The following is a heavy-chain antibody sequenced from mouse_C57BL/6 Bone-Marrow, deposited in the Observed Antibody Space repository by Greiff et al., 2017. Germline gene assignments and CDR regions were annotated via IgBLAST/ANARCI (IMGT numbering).Heavy chain of an antibody. Sequence: EVMLVESGGDLVKPGGSLKLSCAASGFTFSSYGMSWVRQTPDKRLEWVATISSGGSYTYYPDSVKGRFTISRDNAKNTLYLQMSSLKSEDTALYYCARHGRIYYGYDEGDYWGQGTTLTVSS. CDR1: GFTFSSYG. J-gene: IGHJ2*01. CDR3: ARHGRIYYGYDEGDY. CDR2: ISSGGSYT. V-gene: IGHV5-6*01. D-gene: IGHD2-2*01.